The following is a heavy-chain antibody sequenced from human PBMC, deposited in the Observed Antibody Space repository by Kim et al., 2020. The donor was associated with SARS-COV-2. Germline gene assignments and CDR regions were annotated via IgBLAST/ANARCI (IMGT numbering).Heavy chain of an antibody. V-gene: IGHV3-15*01. CDR3: TSRIKTTNDY. CDR1: GFSFNNVW. J-gene: IGHJ4*02. Sequence: GGSLRLSCAASGFSFNNVWMNWVRQAPGKGLEWIGRVKTKNDGWATTYIAPVKGRFTISRDDSRATLYLQMNNLKSEDTALYYCTSRIKTTNDYWGQGALVTVSS. CDR2: VKTKNDGWAT. D-gene: IGHD1-7*01.